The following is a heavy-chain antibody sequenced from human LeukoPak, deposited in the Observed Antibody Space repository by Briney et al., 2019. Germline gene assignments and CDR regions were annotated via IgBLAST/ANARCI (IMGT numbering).Heavy chain of an antibody. J-gene: IGHJ4*02. D-gene: IGHD3-3*01. CDR3: ARGWDDFWSGYFPTFDY. V-gene: IGHV4-59*01. CDR2: IYYSGTT. Sequence: SETLSLTCTVSGGSISSYYWSWIRQPPGKGLEWIGYIYYSGTTNYNPSLKSRVTISVDTSKNQFSLKLSSVTAADTAVYYCARGWDDFWSGYFPTFDYWGQGTLVTVSS. CDR1: GGSISSYY.